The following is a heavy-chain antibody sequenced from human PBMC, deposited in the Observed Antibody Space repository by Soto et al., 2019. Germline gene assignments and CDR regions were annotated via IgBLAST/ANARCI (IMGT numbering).Heavy chain of an antibody. J-gene: IGHJ3*02. CDR1: GFSLTTVGMG. V-gene: IGHV2-5*02. CDR3: AHRNSRMFAFDI. CDR2: IYWDDDK. Sequence: QITLKESGPTLVKPTQTLTLTCTFSGFSLTTVGMGVGWIRQPPGKALDWLGIIYWDDDKRYSPSLNGRVTFIKDTSQNQVVLTMTNVDPVDTGTYYCAHRNSRMFAFDIWGQGTLVTVSS. D-gene: IGHD3-10*02.